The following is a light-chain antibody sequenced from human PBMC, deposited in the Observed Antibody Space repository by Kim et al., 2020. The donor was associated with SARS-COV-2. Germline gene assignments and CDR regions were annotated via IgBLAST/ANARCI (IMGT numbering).Light chain of an antibody. CDR2: AAS. V-gene: IGKV1-27*01. CDR1: QGISND. CDR3: KKYNGAPWT. Sequence: ASVGDRLTITCRASQGISNDLAWYQQKPGKVPKLLIFAASALQSGVPSRFSGSGSGTDFTLTISSLQPEDVATYYCKKYNGAPWTFGQGTKVDIK. J-gene: IGKJ1*01.